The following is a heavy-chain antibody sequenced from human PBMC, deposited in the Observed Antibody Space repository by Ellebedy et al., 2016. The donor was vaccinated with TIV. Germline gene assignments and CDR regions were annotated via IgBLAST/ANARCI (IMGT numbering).Heavy chain of an antibody. J-gene: IGHJ4*02. D-gene: IGHD1-14*01. CDR3: ARDLGYNGDY. CDR2: INHSGST. CDR1: GGSFSGYY. V-gene: IGHV4-34*01. Sequence: GSLRLXXAVYGGSFSGYYWSWIRQPPGKGLEWIGEINHSGSTNYNPSLKSRVTISVDTSKNQFSLKLSSVTAADTAVYYCARDLGYNGDYWGQGTLVTVSS.